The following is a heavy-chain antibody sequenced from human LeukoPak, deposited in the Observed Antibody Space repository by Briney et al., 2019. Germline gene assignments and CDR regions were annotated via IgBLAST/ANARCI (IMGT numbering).Heavy chain of an antibody. V-gene: IGHV1-18*01. CDR2: ISAYNGNT. CDR1: GYTFTSYG. J-gene: IGHJ4*02. Sequence: ASVKVSCKASGYTFTSYGISWVRQAPGQGLEWMGWISAYNGNTNYAQKLQGRVTMTTDTSTSTAYMELRSLRSDDTAVYYCARDRGYYGSGSQYYFDYWGQGTLVTVSS. D-gene: IGHD3-10*01. CDR3: ARDRGYYGSGSQYYFDY.